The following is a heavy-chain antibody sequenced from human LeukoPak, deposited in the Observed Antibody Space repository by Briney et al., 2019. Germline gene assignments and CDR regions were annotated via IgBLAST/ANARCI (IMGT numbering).Heavy chain of an antibody. D-gene: IGHD6-13*01. V-gene: IGHV6-1*01. CDR1: GDSVSSNSGS. CDR3: ARAAPPGSGSSWTPFDY. CDR2: TYYRSKWYN. Sequence: SQILSLTCAISGDSVSSNSGSWNWIRQSPSRGLEWLGRTYYRSKWYNDYAVSVQSRITINPDTSKNQFSLKLSSVTAADTAVYYCARAAPPGSGSSWTPFDYWGQGTLVTVSS. J-gene: IGHJ4*02.